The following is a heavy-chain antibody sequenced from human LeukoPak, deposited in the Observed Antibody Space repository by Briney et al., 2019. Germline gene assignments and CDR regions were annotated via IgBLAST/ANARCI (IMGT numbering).Heavy chain of an antibody. CDR2: ISSSSSYI. V-gene: IGHV3-21*04. J-gene: IGHJ4*02. CDR3: AKVTMVRGVILSFDY. CDR1: GFTFSSYS. Sequence: PGGSLRLSCAASGFTFSSYSMNWVRQAPGKGLEWVSSISSSSSYIYYADSVKGRFTISRDNSKNTLYLQMNSLRAEDTAVYYCAKVTMVRGVILSFDYWGQGTLVTVSS. D-gene: IGHD3-10*01.